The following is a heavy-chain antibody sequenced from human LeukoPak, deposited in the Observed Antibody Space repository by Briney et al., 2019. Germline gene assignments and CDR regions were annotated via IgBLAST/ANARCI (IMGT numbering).Heavy chain of an antibody. CDR3: ARGIAAAGTGDY. Sequence: SETLSLTCTVSGGSISSYYWSWIRPPPGKGLEWIGYIYYSGSTNYNPSLKSRVTISVDTSKNQFSLKLSSVTAADTAVYYCARGIAAAGTGDYWGQGTLVTVSS. D-gene: IGHD6-13*01. J-gene: IGHJ4*02. V-gene: IGHV4-59*01. CDR2: IYYSGST. CDR1: GGSISSYY.